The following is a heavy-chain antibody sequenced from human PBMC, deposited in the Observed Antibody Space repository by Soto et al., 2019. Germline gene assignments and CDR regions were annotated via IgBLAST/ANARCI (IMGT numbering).Heavy chain of an antibody. J-gene: IGHJ6*02. V-gene: IGHV3-48*02. D-gene: IGHD3-3*01. Sequence: GGSLRLSCTGSGFTFGTYSMNWVRQAAGKGLEWIAYISYDSDTIQYADSVKGRFTISRDNAKNSLYLQMNSLRDEDTAVYYCARLYYDYVWGQGTTVTVSS. CDR1: GFTFGTYS. CDR2: ISYDSDTI. CDR3: ARLYYDYV.